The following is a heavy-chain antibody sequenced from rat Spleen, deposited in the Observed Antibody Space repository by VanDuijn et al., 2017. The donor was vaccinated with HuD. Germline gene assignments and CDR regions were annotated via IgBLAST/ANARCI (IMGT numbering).Heavy chain of an antibody. D-gene: IGHD1-11*01. J-gene: IGHJ1*01. CDR1: GFTFNNYW. V-gene: IGHV5-31*01. Sequence: EVQLMESGGGLVQPGRSLKLSCVASGFTFNNYWMTWIRQAPGKGLEWVASISNTGGTTNYPDSVKGRISISRDNAKSTLYVQLNSLRSEDTATYFCTTVSYGGYWFFDFWGPGTMVTVSS. CDR3: TTVSYGGYWFFDF. CDR2: ISNTGGTT.